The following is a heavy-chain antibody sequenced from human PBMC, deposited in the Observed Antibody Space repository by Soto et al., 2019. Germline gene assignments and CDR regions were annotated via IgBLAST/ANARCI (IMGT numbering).Heavy chain of an antibody. D-gene: IGHD3-9*01. J-gene: IGHJ4*02. CDR2: ISSDGTTT. Sequence: EVQLVESGGGLVQSGGSLGLSCVASGFSFRSYWMHWVRQAPGKGLVWVARISSDGTTTTYADSANGRFTVSRDNAANTLYLQMSSLRAEDTAVYYCAREYYGVLTGYYNDYWGQGNLVTVSS. CDR1: GFSFRSYW. CDR3: AREYYGVLTGYYNDY. V-gene: IGHV3-74*01.